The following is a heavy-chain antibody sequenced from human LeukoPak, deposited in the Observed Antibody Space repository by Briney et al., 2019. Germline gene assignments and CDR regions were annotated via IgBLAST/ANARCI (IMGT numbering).Heavy chain of an antibody. CDR1: GGSISSSSYY. Sequence: SETLSLTCTVSGGSISSSSYYWGWIRQPPWKGLEWIGSIYYSGSTYYNPSLKSRVTISVDTSKNQFSLKLSSVTAADTAVYYCARRGIIAVAGKEFDYWGQGTLVTVSS. D-gene: IGHD6-19*01. CDR3: ARRGIIAVAGKEFDY. V-gene: IGHV4-39*01. J-gene: IGHJ4*02. CDR2: IYYSGST.